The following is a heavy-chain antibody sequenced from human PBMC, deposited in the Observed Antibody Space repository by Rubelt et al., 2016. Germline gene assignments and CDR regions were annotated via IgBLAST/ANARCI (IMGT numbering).Heavy chain of an antibody. D-gene: IGHD3-22*01. CDR2: ISYDGSNK. J-gene: IGHJ4*02. CDR3: ARKYYYDSSGYYLDY. Sequence: GSGGGVVQPGRSLRLSCAASGFTFSSYAMHWVRQAPGKGLEWVAVISYDGSNKYYADSVKGRFTISRDNSKNTLYLQMNSLRAEDTAVYYCARKYYYDSSGYYLDYWGQGTLVTVSS. CDR1: GFTFSSYA. V-gene: IGHV3-30*04.